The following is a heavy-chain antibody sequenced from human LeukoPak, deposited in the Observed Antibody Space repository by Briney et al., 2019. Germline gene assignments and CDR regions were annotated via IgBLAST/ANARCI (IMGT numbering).Heavy chain of an antibody. CDR2: IYYSGST. CDR1: GGSISSSSYY. J-gene: IGHJ4*02. V-gene: IGHV4-39*01. D-gene: IGHD6-13*01. Sequence: SETLSLTCTVSGGSISSSSYYWGWIRQPPGKGLEWIGSIYYSGSTYYNPSLKSRVTISVDTSKNQFSLQLNSVTPQDTAVYYCARGGPSSWYVFDYWGQGTLVTVSS. CDR3: ARGGPSSWYVFDY.